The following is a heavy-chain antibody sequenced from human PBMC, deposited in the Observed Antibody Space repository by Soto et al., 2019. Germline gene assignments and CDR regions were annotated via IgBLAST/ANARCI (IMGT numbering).Heavy chain of an antibody. CDR3: SCRLANHAFDI. V-gene: IGHV3-72*01. Sequence: GGSLRLSCAASGFTFSDHSMDWVRQAPGKGLEWVGRTRNKANIYTTEYAASVKGRFIISTDDSKNSLYLQMNSLKTEDTAVYYCSCRLANHAFDIWGQGTMVT. J-gene: IGHJ3*02. CDR1: GFTFSDHS. CDR2: TRNKANIYTT.